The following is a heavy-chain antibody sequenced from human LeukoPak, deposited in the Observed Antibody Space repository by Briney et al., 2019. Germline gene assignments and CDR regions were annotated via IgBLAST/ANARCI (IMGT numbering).Heavy chain of an antibody. CDR1: GGTFSSYA. CDR2: IIPIFGTA. D-gene: IGHD2-2*01. J-gene: IGHJ6*02. Sequence: GASVKVSCKASGGTFSSYAISWVQQAPGQGLEWMGGIIPIFGTASYAQKFQGRVTITADESTSTAYMELSSLRSEDTAVYYCARELGICSSTSCYPREYYGMDVWGQGTTVTVSS. CDR3: ARELGICSSTSCYPREYYGMDV. V-gene: IGHV1-69*13.